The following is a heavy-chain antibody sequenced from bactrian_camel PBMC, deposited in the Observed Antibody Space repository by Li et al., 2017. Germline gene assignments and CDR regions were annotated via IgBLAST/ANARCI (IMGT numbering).Heavy chain of an antibody. CDR1: GYTYNRAC. CDR3: SAEKWADLADCNSGYRPSKG. J-gene: IGHJ4*01. D-gene: IGHD2*01. CDR2: IYSDTDAT. Sequence: HVQLAESGGGLVQPGGSLRLSCAASGYTYNRACMGWFRQAPGAEREGVAQIYSDTDATYYADSVKGRFTISQDNAKNTVYLHMTALKPNDTAVYYCSAEKWADLADCNSGYRPSKGWGQGTQVTVS. V-gene: IGHV3S6*01.